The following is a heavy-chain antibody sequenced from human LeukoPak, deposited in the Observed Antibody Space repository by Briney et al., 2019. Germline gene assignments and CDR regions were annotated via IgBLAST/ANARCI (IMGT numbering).Heavy chain of an antibody. D-gene: IGHD3-16*02. CDR3: ARDKLGLGELSLYDQ. Sequence: ASVKVSCKASGYTLTGYYMHGVRQAPGQGLEWMGWMNPNSGGTKYAQKLQGRVNMTRDTSIRTAYMELSRLRSDDTAMYYCARDKLGLGELSLYDQWGQGTLVTVFS. V-gene: IGHV1-2*02. CDR1: GYTLTGYY. J-gene: IGHJ5*02. CDR2: MNPNSGGT.